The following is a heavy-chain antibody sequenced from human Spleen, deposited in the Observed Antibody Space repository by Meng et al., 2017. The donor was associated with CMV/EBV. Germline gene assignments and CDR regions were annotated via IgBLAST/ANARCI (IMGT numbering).Heavy chain of an antibody. V-gene: IGHV3-21*01. CDR3: ARALVGVLDY. CDR1: GFTFRSYS. D-gene: IGHD2-2*01. CDR2: ISSSSTYI. J-gene: IGHJ4*02. Sequence: GESLKISCAASGFTFRSYSMNWVRQAPGKGLEWVSSISSSSTYIYYADSVKGRFTISRDNAKNSLYLQMNSLRPEDTAVYYCARALVGVLDYWGQGNLVTVSS.